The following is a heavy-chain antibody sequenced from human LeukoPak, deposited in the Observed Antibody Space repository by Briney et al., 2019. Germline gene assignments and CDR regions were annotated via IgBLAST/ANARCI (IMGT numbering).Heavy chain of an antibody. CDR2: IIPIFGTA. CDR3: ATGATRSRYYYYGMDV. V-gene: IGHV1-69*13. Sequence: GASVKVSCKASGGTFSSYAISWVRQAPGQGLEWMGGIIPIFGTANYAQKFQGRVTITADESTCTAYMELSSLRSEDTAVYYCATGATRSRYYYYGMDVWGQGTTVTVSS. CDR1: GGTFSSYA. D-gene: IGHD1-26*01. J-gene: IGHJ6*02.